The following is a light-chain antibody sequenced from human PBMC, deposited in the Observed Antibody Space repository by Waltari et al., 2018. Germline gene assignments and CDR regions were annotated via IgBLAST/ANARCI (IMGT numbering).Light chain of an antibody. Sequence: DIKMTQSPSAMSASGGDRVTITCRASQDINNYLAWFQQKPGQAPQRLIYAASNLQSGVPARFRGGGSGTEFTLIISSLQPEDFATYYCLHHHSFPRTFGQGTKVEI. J-gene: IGKJ1*01. V-gene: IGKV1-17*03. CDR2: AAS. CDR1: QDINNY. CDR3: LHHHSFPRT.